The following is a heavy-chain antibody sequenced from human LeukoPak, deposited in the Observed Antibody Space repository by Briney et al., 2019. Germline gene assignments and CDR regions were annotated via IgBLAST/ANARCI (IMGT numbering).Heavy chain of an antibody. J-gene: IGHJ4*02. CDR2: IHYSGST. CDR3: ARTYDYGDPGYFDY. D-gene: IGHD4-17*01. CDR1: GGSISSGGYY. V-gene: IGHV4-31*03. Sequence: SETLSLTCTVSGGSISSGGYYWSWIRQHPGKGLEWIGYIHYSGSTYYNPSLKSRVTISVDTSKNQFSLKLSSVTAADTAVYYCARTYDYGDPGYFDYWGQGTLVTVSS.